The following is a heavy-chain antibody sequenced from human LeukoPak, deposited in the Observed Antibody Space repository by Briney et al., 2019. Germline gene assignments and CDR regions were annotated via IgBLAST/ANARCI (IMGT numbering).Heavy chain of an antibody. Sequence: KASETLSLTCTVSGGSISSYYWSWIRQPPGKGLEWIGYIYYSGSTNYNPSLKSRVTISVDTSKNQFSLKLSSVTAADTAVYYCARTSITAMVFGFDYWGQGTLVTVSS. CDR3: ARTSITAMVFGFDY. CDR2: IYYSGST. D-gene: IGHD5-18*01. V-gene: IGHV4-59*01. J-gene: IGHJ4*02. CDR1: GGSISSYY.